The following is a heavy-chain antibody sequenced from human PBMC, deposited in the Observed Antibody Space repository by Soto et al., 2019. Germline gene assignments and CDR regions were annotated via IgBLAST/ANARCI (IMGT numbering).Heavy chain of an antibody. CDR2: IYPGDSDT. V-gene: IGHV5-51*01. D-gene: IGHD3-22*01. J-gene: IGHJ3*02. CDR3: ARSRYYYDSSGYYGAFDI. Sequence: GESLKISCKGSGYSFTSYWIGWVRQMPGKGLEWMGIIYPGDSDTRYSPSFQGQVTISADKSISTAYLQWSSLKASDTAMYYCARSRYYYDSSGYYGAFDIWGQGTMVTVSS. CDR1: GYSFTSYW.